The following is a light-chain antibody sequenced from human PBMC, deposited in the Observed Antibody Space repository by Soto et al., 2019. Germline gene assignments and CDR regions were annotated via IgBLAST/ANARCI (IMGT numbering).Light chain of an antibody. Sequence: AIQMTQSPSSLSASVGDRVTITCRASQGIGNDLGWYQQKPGKAPKLLIYAASSLQSGVQSRFSGSGSGTDFTLTIRSLQPEDFATYYCLQDYNYPITFGQGTRLEIK. V-gene: IGKV1-6*01. CDR3: LQDYNYPIT. CDR1: QGIGND. J-gene: IGKJ5*01. CDR2: AAS.